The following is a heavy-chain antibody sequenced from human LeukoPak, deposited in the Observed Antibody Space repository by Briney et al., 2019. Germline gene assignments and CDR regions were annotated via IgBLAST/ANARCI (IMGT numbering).Heavy chain of an antibody. CDR1: GYTFTSYY. CDR3: ARDGTEVLRYFDWLKPTYYYYYYMDV. Sequence: ASVKVSCKASGYTFTSYYMHWVRQAPGQGLEWMGIINPSGGSTSYAQKFQGRVTMTRDTSTSTVYMELSSLRSEDTAVYYCARDGTEVLRYFDWLKPTYYYYYYMDVWGKGTTVTISS. V-gene: IGHV1-46*01. CDR2: INPSGGST. D-gene: IGHD3-9*01. J-gene: IGHJ6*03.